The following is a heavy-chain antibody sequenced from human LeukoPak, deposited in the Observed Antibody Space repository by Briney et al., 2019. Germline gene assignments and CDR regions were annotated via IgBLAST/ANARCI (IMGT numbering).Heavy chain of an antibody. CDR3: AKDTSDYGDFYNWFDP. CDR1: GFTFDDYA. CDR2: ISWNSGSI. J-gene: IGHJ5*02. Sequence: GRSLRLSCAASGFTFDDYAMHWVRQAPGKALEWASGISWNSGSIGYADSVKGRFTISRDNAKNSLYLQMNSLRAEDTALYYCAKDTSDYGDFYNWFDPWGQGTLVTVSS. V-gene: IGHV3-9*01. D-gene: IGHD4-17*01.